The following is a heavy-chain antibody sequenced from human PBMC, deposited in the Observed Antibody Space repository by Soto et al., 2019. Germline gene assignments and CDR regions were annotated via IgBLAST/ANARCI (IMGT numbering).Heavy chain of an antibody. Sequence: QVQLVQSGAAVKKPGASVKVSCKASGYTFTSYGISWVRQVPGQGLEWMGWIRAYNGNTNYAQKLQGRVTMNTDTSTRTGYMELRSLGSDDTAVYYCARSRFGELYYWGQGTLVTVSS. CDR3: ARSRFGELYY. V-gene: IGHV1-18*01. J-gene: IGHJ4*02. D-gene: IGHD3-10*01. CDR2: IRAYNGNT. CDR1: GYTFTSYG.